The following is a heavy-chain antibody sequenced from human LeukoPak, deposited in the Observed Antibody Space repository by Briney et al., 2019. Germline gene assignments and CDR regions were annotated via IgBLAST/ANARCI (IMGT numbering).Heavy chain of an antibody. V-gene: IGHV3-9*01. J-gene: IGHJ3*01. CDR3: AKDRGGGSQLGDAYDV. CDR1: GFTFDDYG. Sequence: PGGSLRLSCAASGFTFDDYGMSWVRQAPGKGLEWVSGISYSSETIGYVDSVKGRFTISRDNVRKSLYLQMNSLRIEDTALYYCAKDRGGGSQLGDAYDVWGQGTMVSVSS. D-gene: IGHD5-24*01. CDR2: ISYSSETI.